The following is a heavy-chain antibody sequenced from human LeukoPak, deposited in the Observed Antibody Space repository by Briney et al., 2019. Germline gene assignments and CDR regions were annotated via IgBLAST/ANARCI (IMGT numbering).Heavy chain of an antibody. CDR1: GGSFSGYY. D-gene: IGHD5-18*01. V-gene: IGHV4-34*01. Sequence: SETLSLTCAVYGGSFSGYYWSWIRQPPGKGLEWIGEINHSGSTNYNPSLKSRVTISVDTSKNQFSLKLSSVTAADTAVYYCARVPQPGTATVDYWGQGTLVTVSS. CDR3: ARVPQPGTATVDY. J-gene: IGHJ4*02. CDR2: INHSGST.